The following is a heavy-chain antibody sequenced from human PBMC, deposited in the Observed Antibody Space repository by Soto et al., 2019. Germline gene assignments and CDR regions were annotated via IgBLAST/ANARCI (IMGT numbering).Heavy chain of an antibody. CDR2: IKSKTDGGTT. D-gene: IGHD6-6*01. V-gene: IGHV3-15*01. Sequence: EVQLVESGGGLVKPGGSLRLSCATSGFTFSNAWMSWVRQAPGKGLEWVGRIKSKTDGGTTDYAAPVKGRFTISRDDSKNTLYLQMNSLKTEDTAVYYCTTGLAARFESRADYWGQGTLVTVSS. J-gene: IGHJ4*02. CDR3: TTGLAARFESRADY. CDR1: GFTFSNAW.